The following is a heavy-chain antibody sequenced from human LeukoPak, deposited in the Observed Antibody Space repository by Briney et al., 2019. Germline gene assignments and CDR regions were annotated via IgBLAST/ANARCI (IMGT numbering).Heavy chain of an antibody. CDR2: INAGNGNT. Sequence: ASVKVSCKASGYTFTNYAMHWVRQAPGQRLEWMGWINAGNGNTKYSQKFQGRVTITRDTSASTAYMELSSLRSEDTAVYYCATSRGTTVVEDFDCWGQGTLVTVSS. D-gene: IGHD4-23*01. CDR1: GYTFTNYA. V-gene: IGHV1-3*01. CDR3: ATSRGTTVVEDFDC. J-gene: IGHJ4*02.